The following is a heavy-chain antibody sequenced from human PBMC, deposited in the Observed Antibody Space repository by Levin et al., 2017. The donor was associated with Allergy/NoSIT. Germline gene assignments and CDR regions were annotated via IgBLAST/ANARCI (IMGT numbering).Heavy chain of an antibody. CDR3: ARLQGGSWYDDAFDI. J-gene: IGHJ3*02. CDR1: GYSFTSYW. V-gene: IGHV5-51*01. D-gene: IGHD2-15*01. Sequence: PGGSLRLSCKGSGYSFTSYWIGWVRQMPGKGLEWMGIIYPGDSDTRYSPSFQGQVTISADKSISTAYLQWSSLKASDTAMYYCARLQGGSWYDDAFDIWGQGTMVTVSS. CDR2: IYPGDSDT.